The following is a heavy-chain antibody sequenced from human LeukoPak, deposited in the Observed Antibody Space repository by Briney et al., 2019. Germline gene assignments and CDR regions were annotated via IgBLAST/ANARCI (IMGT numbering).Heavy chain of an antibody. CDR2: INHSGST. CDR1: GGSFSGYY. CDR3: ARGQLWLDY. J-gene: IGHJ4*02. Sequence: SETLSLTCAVYGGSFSGYYWSWIRQPPGKGLEWIGEINHSGSTNYNPSLKSRLTISVDTSKNQFSLKLSSVTAADTAVYYCARGQLWLDYWGQGTLVTVSS. V-gene: IGHV4-34*01. D-gene: IGHD5-18*01.